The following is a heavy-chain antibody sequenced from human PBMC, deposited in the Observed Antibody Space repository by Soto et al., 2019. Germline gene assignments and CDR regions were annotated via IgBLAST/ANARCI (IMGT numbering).Heavy chain of an antibody. Sequence: QVQLQESGPGLVKPSQTLSLTCTVSGGSISSGGYYWSWIRQHPGKGLEWIGYIYYSGSTYYNPSLKSRVTISVDTSKNQFSLKLSSVTAADTAVYYCARWRGGSGSYYNADWFDPWGQGTLVTVSS. CDR3: ARWRGGSGSYYNADWFDP. D-gene: IGHD3-10*01. V-gene: IGHV4-31*03. CDR1: GGSISSGGYY. CDR2: IYYSGST. J-gene: IGHJ5*02.